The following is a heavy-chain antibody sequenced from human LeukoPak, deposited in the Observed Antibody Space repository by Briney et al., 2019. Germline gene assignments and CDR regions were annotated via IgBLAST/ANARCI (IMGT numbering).Heavy chain of an antibody. D-gene: IGHD6-6*01. CDR3: AKRRGAARTGKEYQFDY. CDR1: GFTFSTYN. J-gene: IGHJ4*02. V-gene: IGHV3-48*01. CDR2: ISSGSEII. Sequence: GGSLRLSCAASGFTFSTYNMNWVRQAPGKRLEWVSFISSGSEIIYYADSVKGRFTVSRDNAKNSLYLQMYSLSAEDTAVYYCAKRRGAARTGKEYQFDYWGQGTLVTVSS.